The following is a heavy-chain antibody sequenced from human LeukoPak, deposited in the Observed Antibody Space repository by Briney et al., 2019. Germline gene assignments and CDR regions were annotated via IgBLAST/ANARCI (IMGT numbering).Heavy chain of an antibody. J-gene: IGHJ4*02. Sequence: GGSLRLSCAASGFTVSSNHMNWVRQAPGKGLEWVSVIYSGGSTYYAESVKGRFTISRHNSKNTLYLQMNSLRVEDTAVYYCARDQSSGGVDYCGQGTLVTVSS. D-gene: IGHD3-10*01. CDR1: GFTVSSNH. V-gene: IGHV3-53*04. CDR2: IYSGGST. CDR3: ARDQSSGGVDY.